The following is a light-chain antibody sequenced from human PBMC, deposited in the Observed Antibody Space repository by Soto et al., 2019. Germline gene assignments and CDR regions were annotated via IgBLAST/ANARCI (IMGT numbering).Light chain of an antibody. CDR1: QSVSSSY. J-gene: IGKJ1*01. CDR2: GAS. Sequence: EIVLTQSPGTLSLSPGERATLSCRASQSVSSSYLAWYQQKPGQAPRLLIYGASSRATGIPDRFSGSGSGTEFTLTISSLQSEDFAVYYCHQYNYWPPETFGQGTKVDNK. CDR3: HQYNYWPPET. V-gene: IGKV3-20*01.